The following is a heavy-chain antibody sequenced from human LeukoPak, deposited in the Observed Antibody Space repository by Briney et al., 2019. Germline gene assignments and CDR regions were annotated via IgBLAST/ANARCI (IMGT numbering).Heavy chain of an antibody. J-gene: IGHJ4*02. V-gene: IGHV4-59*11. CDR3: AKSFYDSDALVKPYAFDY. CDR1: GGSISSHY. CDR2: IYYSAYT. D-gene: IGHD2/OR15-2a*01. Sequence: SETLSLTCTVSGGSISSHYWSWIRQSPGKGLEWLGYIYYSAYTDYNPSLGGRVTISVDTSKKQFSLTLTSVTAADTAVYYCAKSFYDSDALVKPYAFDYWGQGTLVTVSS.